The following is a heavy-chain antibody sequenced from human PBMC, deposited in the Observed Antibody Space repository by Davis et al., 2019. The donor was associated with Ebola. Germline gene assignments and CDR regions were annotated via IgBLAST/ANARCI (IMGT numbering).Heavy chain of an antibody. D-gene: IGHD4-17*01. CDR3: AKGTTVTTRGWFDP. J-gene: IGHJ5*02. V-gene: IGHV3-23*01. CDR1: GFTFSTYG. Sequence: GGSLRLSCAASGFTFSTYGMSWVRQAPGKGLEWVSSISGSGFSINYADSVKGRFTISRDSSRNTLSLQMNSLRAEDTAVYYCAKGTTVTTRGWFDPWGQGTLVTVSS. CDR2: ISGSGFSI.